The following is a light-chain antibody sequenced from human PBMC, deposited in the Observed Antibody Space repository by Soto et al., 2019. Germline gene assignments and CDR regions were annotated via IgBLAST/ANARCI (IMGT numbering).Light chain of an antibody. CDR1: QSVSSSY. CDR2: GAS. V-gene: IGKV3-20*01. CDR3: QQYGSSLIT. J-gene: IGKJ5*01. Sequence: EIVLTQSPGSLCLSPGERATLSCRAGQSVSSSYLAWYQQKPGQAPRLLIYGASSRATGIPDRFSGSGSGTDFTLTISRLEPEDFAVYYCQQYGSSLITFGQGTRLEIK.